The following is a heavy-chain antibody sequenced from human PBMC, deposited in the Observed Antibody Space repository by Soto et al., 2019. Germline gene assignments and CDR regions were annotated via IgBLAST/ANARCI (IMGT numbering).Heavy chain of an antibody. CDR3: AHRGGADYYYYYGMDV. V-gene: IGHV2-5*01. J-gene: IGHJ6*02. CDR1: GFSLSTSGVG. D-gene: IGHD1-26*01. Sequence: GSGPTLVNPTQTLTLTCTFSGFSLSTSGVGVGWIRQPPGKALEWLALIYWNDDKRYSPSLKSRLTITKDTSKNQVVLTMTNMDPVDTATYYCAHRGGADYYYYYGMDVWGQGTTVTVSS. CDR2: IYWNDDK.